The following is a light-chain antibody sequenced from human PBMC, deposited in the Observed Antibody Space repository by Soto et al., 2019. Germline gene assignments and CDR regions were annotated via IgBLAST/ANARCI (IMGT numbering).Light chain of an antibody. V-gene: IGKV1-5*03. CDR3: QQYRNLPIT. Sequence: DIQMTQSPSTLSGSVGDRVTITCRASQTISSWLAWYQQKPGKAPKLLIYKASTLKSGVPSRFSGSGSGADFSFTISSLQPEDIATYYCQQYRNLPITFGPGTRLEIK. CDR1: QTISSW. J-gene: IGKJ5*01. CDR2: KAS.